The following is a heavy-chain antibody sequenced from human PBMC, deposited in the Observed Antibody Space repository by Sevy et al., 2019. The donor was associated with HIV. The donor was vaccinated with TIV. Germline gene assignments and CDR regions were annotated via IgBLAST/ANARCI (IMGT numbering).Heavy chain of an antibody. J-gene: IGHJ6*02. Sequence: GGSLRLSCAASGFTFSSYWMSWVRQAPGKGLEWVANIKQDGSEKYYVDSVKGRFTISRDNAKNSLYLQRNSLRAEDTAVYYCARDVIGYDYVWGSYRSTTYYYYGMDVWGQGTTVTVSS. CDR2: IKQDGSEK. D-gene: IGHD3-16*02. CDR1: GFTFSSYW. CDR3: ARDVIGYDYVWGSYRSTTYYYYGMDV. V-gene: IGHV3-7*01.